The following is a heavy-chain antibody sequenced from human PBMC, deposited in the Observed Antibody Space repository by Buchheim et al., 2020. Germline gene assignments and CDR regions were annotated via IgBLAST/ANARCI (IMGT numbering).Heavy chain of an antibody. CDR3: ARQYCGGDCYSSIHFYYYGMDV. V-gene: IGHV3-30-3*01. D-gene: IGHD2-21*02. CDR2: ISYDGSNK. Sequence: QVQLVESGGGVVQPGRSLRLSCAASGFTFSSYAMHWVRQAPGKGLEWVAVISYDGSNKYYADSVKGRFTVSRDNSKSTRYLQMNSLRVEDTAVYYCARQYCGGDCYSSIHFYYYGMDVWGQGTT. J-gene: IGHJ6*02. CDR1: GFTFSSYA.